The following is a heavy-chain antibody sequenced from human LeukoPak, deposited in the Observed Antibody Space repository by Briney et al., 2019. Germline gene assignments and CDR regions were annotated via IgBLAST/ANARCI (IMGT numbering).Heavy chain of an antibody. D-gene: IGHD5-12*01. CDR2: ISSSGSTI. V-gene: IGHV3-48*03. J-gene: IGHJ4*02. CDR1: GFTFSSYE. CDR3: ARDFFSGLVQIYSAFDY. Sequence: GGSLRLSCAASGFTFSSYEMNWVRQAPGKGLEWVSYISSSGSTIYYADSVKGRFTISRDNAKNSLYLQMNSLRAEDTAVYYCARDFFSGLVQIYSAFDYWGQGTLVTVSS.